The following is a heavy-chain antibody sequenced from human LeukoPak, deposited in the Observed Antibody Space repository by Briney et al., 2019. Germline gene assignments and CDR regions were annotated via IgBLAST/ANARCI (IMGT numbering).Heavy chain of an antibody. CDR3: ARDIWSSSSTDYMDV. Sequence: PGGSLRLSCAASGFTFSSYWMSWVRQAPGKGLEWVANIKQDGSEKYYVDSVKGRFTISRDNAKNSLYLQMNSLRAEDTAVYYCARDIWSSSSTDYMDVWGKGTTVTVSS. J-gene: IGHJ6*03. V-gene: IGHV3-7*01. CDR2: IKQDGSEK. CDR1: GFTFSSYW. D-gene: IGHD6-6*01.